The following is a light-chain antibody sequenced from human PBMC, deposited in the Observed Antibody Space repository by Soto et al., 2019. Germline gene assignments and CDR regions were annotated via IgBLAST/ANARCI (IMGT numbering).Light chain of an antibody. Sequence: QYVLTQPPSASGTPGQRVTISCSGSSSNIGSNTVNWYQQLPGTAPKLLIYSNNQRPSGVPDRFSGSKSGTSASLAISGLQSEDEADYYCAAWDDSLNARVFGGGTKLTVL. CDR3: AAWDDSLNARV. J-gene: IGLJ3*02. CDR2: SNN. CDR1: SSNIGSNT. V-gene: IGLV1-44*01.